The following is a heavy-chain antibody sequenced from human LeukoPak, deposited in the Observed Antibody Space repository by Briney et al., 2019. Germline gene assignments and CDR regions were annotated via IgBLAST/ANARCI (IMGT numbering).Heavy chain of an antibody. V-gene: IGHV1-69*13. Sequence: GASVKVSCKASGGTFSSYATSWVRQAPGQGLEWMGGIIPIFGTANYAQKFQGRVTITADESTSTAYMELSSLRSEDTAVYYCARAPLEWLLEVPQPTPYYGMDVWGQGTTVTVSS. J-gene: IGHJ6*02. CDR2: IIPIFGTA. CDR3: ARAPLEWLLEVPQPTPYYGMDV. CDR1: GGTFSSYA. D-gene: IGHD3-3*01.